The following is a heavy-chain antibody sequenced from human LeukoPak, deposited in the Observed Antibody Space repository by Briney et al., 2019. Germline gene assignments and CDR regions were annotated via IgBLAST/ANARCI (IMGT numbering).Heavy chain of an antibody. CDR3: AGDFSRPFYYDFWSGYYAEAYYFDY. J-gene: IGHJ4*02. Sequence: GGSLRLSCAASGFTFSSYSMNWVRQAPGKGLEWVSSISSSSSYIYYADSVKGRFTISRDNAKNSLYLQMNSLRAEDTAVYYCAGDFSRPFYYDFWSGYYAEAYYFDYWGQGTLVTVSS. CDR2: ISSSSSYI. D-gene: IGHD3-3*01. V-gene: IGHV3-21*01. CDR1: GFTFSSYS.